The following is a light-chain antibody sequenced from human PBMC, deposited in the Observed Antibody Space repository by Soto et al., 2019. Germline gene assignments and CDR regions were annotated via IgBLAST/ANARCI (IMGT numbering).Light chain of an antibody. CDR2: DAS. J-gene: IGKJ1*01. CDR1: QRLRSS. CDR3: QQYNNWPQT. V-gene: IGKV3D-15*01. Sequence: ETMMTQSPDTLSVSLGERATLSCSASQRLRSSLSLYQQKPCQAPRLLIYDASTRATGIPARFSGSGSGTDFTLTIRGLQSEDFEVYYCQQYNNWPQTFCQGNKV.